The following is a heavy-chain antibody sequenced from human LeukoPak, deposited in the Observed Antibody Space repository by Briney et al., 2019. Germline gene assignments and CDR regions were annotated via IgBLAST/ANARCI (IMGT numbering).Heavy chain of an antibody. D-gene: IGHD3-10*01. CDR1: GFTFDNYD. CDR2: IGGSGRST. J-gene: IGHJ4*02. Sequence: PGGSLRLSCAASGFTFDNYDMTWVRQAPGKGLEWVSGIGGSGRSTYYADSVKGRFTISRDNSKNTLYLQMNSLRAEDTAVYYCAKDRELLLWFGELDYWGQGTLVTVSS. CDR3: AKDRELLLWFGELDY. V-gene: IGHV3-23*01.